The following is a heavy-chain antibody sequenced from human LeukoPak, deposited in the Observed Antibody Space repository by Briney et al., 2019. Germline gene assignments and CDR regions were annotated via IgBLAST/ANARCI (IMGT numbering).Heavy chain of an antibody. CDR1: GGTFSGYA. CDR3: AREGVEQWLVGRLDV. J-gene: IGHJ6*04. V-gene: IGHV1-69*01. D-gene: IGHD6-19*01. CDR2: INPIFGTA. Sequence: SVKVSCKASGGTFSGYAISWVRQATGQGLEWMGGINPIFGTANYAQKFQGRVTITADESTSTAYMELSSLRSEDTAVYYCAREGVEQWLVGRLDVWGKGTTVTVSS.